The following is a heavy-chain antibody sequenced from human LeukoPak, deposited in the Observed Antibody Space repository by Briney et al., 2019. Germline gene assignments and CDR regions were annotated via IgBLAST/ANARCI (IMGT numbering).Heavy chain of an antibody. V-gene: IGHV4-39*01. Sequence: SETLSLTCSVSGGSINTHNNYWGWIRQPPGKGLEWIGTIYYSGATFYNPSLQSRVTLSVDTSKNLFSLKLSSVTAADTAVYYRGRSIASYGPTHNWFGPWGQGTLVTVSS. J-gene: IGHJ5*02. D-gene: IGHD5-18*01. CDR1: GGSINTHNNY. CDR3: GRSIASYGPTHNWFGP. CDR2: IYYSGAT.